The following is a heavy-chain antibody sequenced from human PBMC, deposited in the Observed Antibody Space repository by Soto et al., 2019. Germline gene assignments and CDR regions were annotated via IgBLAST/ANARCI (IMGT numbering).Heavy chain of an antibody. V-gene: IGHV6-1*01. CDR1: GDSVSSNSAA. CDR3: TGITWFRGMDV. D-gene: IGHD3-10*01. Sequence: PAQTLSLTCAISGDSVSSNSAAWNWIRQSPSRGLEWLGRTYYKSKWNNDYALSVKSRITINPDASKNQFSLHLDSVTPEDTAVYYCTGITWFRGMDVWGHTAPVTDS. J-gene: IGHJ6*02. CDR2: TYYKSKWNN.